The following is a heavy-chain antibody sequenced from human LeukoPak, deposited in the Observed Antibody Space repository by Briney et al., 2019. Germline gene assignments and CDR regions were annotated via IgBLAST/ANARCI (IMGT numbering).Heavy chain of an antibody. V-gene: IGHV3-23*01. CDR2: ITTSDGNT. CDR1: GFTFSSYT. J-gene: IGHJ4*02. Sequence: GGSLRLSCAASGFTFSSYTMSWVRQAPGKGPEWVSTITTSDGNTYYADSVKGRFTVSRDNSKNTLFLQMNSLRDEDTAVYYCAKDGGLWVSAHWGDSWGRGTLVTVSS. D-gene: IGHD7-27*01. CDR3: AKDGGLWVSAHWGDS.